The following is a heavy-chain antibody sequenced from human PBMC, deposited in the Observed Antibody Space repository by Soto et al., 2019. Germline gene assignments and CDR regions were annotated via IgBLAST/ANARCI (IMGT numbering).Heavy chain of an antibody. J-gene: IGHJ4*02. CDR2: ISAYNGNT. D-gene: IGHD3-3*01. V-gene: IGHV1-18*01. CDR1: GYTFTSYG. Sequence: QVQLVQSGAEVKKPGASVKVSCKASGYTFTSYGIIWVRQAPGQGLEWMGWISAYNGNTNYAQKLHGRVTMTTDTSTSTAYMELRSLRSDDTAVYYCARGSRDFWSANIEAHWGQGTLVTVSS. CDR3: ARGSRDFWSANIEAH.